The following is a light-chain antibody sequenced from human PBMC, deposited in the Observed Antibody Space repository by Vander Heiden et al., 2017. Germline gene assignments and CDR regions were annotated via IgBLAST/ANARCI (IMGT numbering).Light chain of an antibody. CDR3: SSYTSSSTRVV. Sequence: QSALTQPASVSGSPGQPITIACTGTSSDVGGYNYVSWYQRHPGKAPKLMIYEVRNRPSGVSNRFSGSKSSNTASLTISGLQAEDEADYYCSSYTSSSTRVVFGGGTKLTVL. CDR1: SSDVGGYNY. CDR2: EVR. V-gene: IGLV2-14*01. J-gene: IGLJ2*01.